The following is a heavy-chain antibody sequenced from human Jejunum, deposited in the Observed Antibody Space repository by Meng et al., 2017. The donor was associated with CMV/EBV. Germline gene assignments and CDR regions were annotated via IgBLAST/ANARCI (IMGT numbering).Heavy chain of an antibody. CDR3: GDPPAGY. CDR2: IFHSGAT. CDR1: GGSLVGTHW. J-gene: IGHJ4*02. Sequence: SVSCAVSGGSLVGTHWWHWVRQPPGGGLEWIGEIFHSGATNYNPSLKSRVTISIDNSKNQFSLKLTSVTAADTAVYFCGDPPAGYWGQGVLVTVSS. V-gene: IGHV4-4*01.